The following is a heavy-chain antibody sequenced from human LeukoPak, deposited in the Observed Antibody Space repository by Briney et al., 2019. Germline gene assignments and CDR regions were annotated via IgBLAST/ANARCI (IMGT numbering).Heavy chain of an antibody. D-gene: IGHD4-17*01. CDR2: INPNSGGT. CDR3: ARSYGDYGVAFDI. Sequence: ASVKVSCTASGYTFTGYYMHWVRQAPGQGLEWMGWINPNSGGTNYAQKFQGRVTMTRNTSISTAYMELSSLRSEDTAVYYCARSYGDYGVAFDIWGQGTMVTVSS. J-gene: IGHJ3*02. CDR1: GYTFTGYY. V-gene: IGHV1-2*02.